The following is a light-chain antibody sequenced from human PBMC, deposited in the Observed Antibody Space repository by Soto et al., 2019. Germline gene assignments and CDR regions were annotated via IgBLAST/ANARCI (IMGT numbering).Light chain of an antibody. Sequence: DFQMTQSPTSLSASVGDRVTITCQASQGIRNFVAWYQQKPGKAPKRLIYAASTLQSGVPSRFSGSGSGTDFTLTINSLQPEDVATYSCQKYSSVPVFGPGTKVEIK. CDR3: QKYSSVPV. J-gene: IGKJ3*01. V-gene: IGKV1-27*01. CDR1: QGIRNF. CDR2: AAS.